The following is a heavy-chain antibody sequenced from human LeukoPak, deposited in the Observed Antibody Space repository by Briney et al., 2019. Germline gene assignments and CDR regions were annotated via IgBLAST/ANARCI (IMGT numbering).Heavy chain of an antibody. Sequence: GRSLRLSCAAAGFTVSSYGMHWVRQAPGKGLEWVAGMWYDGSNKYYADSVKGRSTISRDNSKNTLYLQMNSLRAEDTAVYSCARVGTTVVTGGWFDYWGQGTLVTVSS. D-gene: IGHD4-23*01. CDR2: MWYDGSNK. J-gene: IGHJ4*02. CDR3: ARVGTTVVTGGWFDY. V-gene: IGHV3-33*01. CDR1: GFTVSSYG.